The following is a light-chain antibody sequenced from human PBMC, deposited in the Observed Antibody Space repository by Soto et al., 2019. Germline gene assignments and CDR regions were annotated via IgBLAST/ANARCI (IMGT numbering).Light chain of an antibody. CDR2: DVS. CDR1: SRDVGGYNY. Sequence: QSALTQPPSASGSPGQSVTSLCTGTSRDVGGYNYVSWYQCHPGKAPKLIIYDVSKRSSGVPDRFSGSKSGNTASLNVSGLQTEDEADYYCGSYAGDNNFVVLGGGTKLTVL. CDR3: GSYAGDNNFVV. J-gene: IGLJ2*01. V-gene: IGLV2-8*01.